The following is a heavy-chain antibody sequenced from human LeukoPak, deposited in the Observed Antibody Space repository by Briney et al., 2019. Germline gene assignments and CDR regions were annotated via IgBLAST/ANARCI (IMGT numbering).Heavy chain of an antibody. CDR3: ARGGSYHPADY. D-gene: IGHD1-26*01. CDR2: ISGYNGNT. V-gene: IGHV1-18*01. Sequence: ASVKVSCEASGYSFSSYEITWVRQAPGQGLEWMGWISGYNGNTKYAQKFQGRVTMTTDTSTGKAYMDLRSLRFDDTAVYYCARGGSYHPADYWGQGTLVTVSS. CDR1: GYSFSSYE. J-gene: IGHJ4*02.